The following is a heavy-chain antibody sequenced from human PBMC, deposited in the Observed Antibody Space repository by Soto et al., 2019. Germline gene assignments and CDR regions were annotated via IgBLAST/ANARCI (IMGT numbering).Heavy chain of an antibody. D-gene: IGHD6-6*01. V-gene: IGHV1-18*01. CDR3: ARDRPTSSIRARDYYYAMDV. J-gene: IGHJ6*02. Sequence: ASVKVSCKVSGYTFTSYGMSWMRQAPGQGLEWMGWISSYNGNTNYPQKLQGRVTMTTDTSTTTAYMELRSLRSDDTAVYYCARDRPTSSIRARDYYYAMDVWGQGTTVTVSS. CDR1: GYTFTSYG. CDR2: ISSYNGNT.